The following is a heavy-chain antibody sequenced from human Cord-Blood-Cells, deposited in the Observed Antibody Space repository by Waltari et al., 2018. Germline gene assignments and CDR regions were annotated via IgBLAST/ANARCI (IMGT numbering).Heavy chain of an antibody. D-gene: IGHD1-26*01. V-gene: IGHV3-21*01. J-gene: IGHJ3*02. Sequence: EVQLVESGGGLVKPGGSLRLSCAASGFTFSSYSMNWVRQARGKGLEWVSSISSSSSYIYYADSVKGRFTISRDNAKNSLYLQMNSLRAEDTAVYYCARDRDGSYYAFDIWGQGTMVTVSS. CDR2: ISSSSSYI. CDR3: ARDRDGSYYAFDI. CDR1: GFTFSSYS.